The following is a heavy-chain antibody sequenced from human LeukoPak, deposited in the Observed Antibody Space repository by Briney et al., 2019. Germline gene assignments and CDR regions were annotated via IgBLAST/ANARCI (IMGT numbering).Heavy chain of an antibody. CDR2: INPNSGGT. Sequence: ASVKVSCKASGYTFTGYYMHWVRQAPGQGLEWMGWINPNSGGTNYAQKFQGRVTMTRDTSISTAYMELRRLRSDDTAMYYCARGLTINFYYMDVWGKGTTVTVSS. CDR3: ARGLTINFYYMDV. V-gene: IGHV1-2*02. CDR1: GYTFTGYY. D-gene: IGHD5-24*01. J-gene: IGHJ6*03.